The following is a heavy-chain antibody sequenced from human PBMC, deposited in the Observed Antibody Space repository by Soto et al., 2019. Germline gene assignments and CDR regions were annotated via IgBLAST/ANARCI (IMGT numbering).Heavy chain of an antibody. CDR3: ARAIQDYYDSSGYYYVFGY. Sequence: ASVKVSCKASGGTFSSYAISWVRQAPGQGLEWMGGIIPIFGTANYAQKFQGRVTITADESTSTAYMELSSLRSEDTAVYYCARAIQDYYDSSGYYYVFGYWGQGTLVTVSS. V-gene: IGHV1-69*13. J-gene: IGHJ4*02. CDR1: GGTFSSYA. CDR2: IIPIFGTA. D-gene: IGHD3-22*01.